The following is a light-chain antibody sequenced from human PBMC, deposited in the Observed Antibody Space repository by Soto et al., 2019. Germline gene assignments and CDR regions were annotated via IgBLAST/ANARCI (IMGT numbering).Light chain of an antibody. J-gene: IGKJ1*01. CDR1: QSVSSSY. Sequence: EIVLTQSPDTLSLSPGERATLSCRASQSVSSSYLAWYRQTPGQAPRLLIYGTSNRATGIPDRFSGSGSGTDFTLTISRLEPEDFAVYYCQQYGNSRWTLGQGTKVDIK. CDR2: GTS. CDR3: QQYGNSRWT. V-gene: IGKV3-20*01.